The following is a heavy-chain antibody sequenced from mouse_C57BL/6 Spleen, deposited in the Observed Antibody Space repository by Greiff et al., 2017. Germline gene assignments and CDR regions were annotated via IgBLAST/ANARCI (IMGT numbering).Heavy chain of an antibody. J-gene: IGHJ2*01. CDR2: INPGSGGT. CDR1: GYAFTNYL. Sequence: VQLQQSGAELVRPGTSVKLSCKASGYAFTNYLIEWVKQRPGQGLEWIGVINPGSGGTNYNEKFKGKATLTADKSSSTAYMQLSSLTSEDSAVYFCARTTTVVFDYWGQGTTLTVSS. V-gene: IGHV1-54*01. CDR3: ARTTTVVFDY. D-gene: IGHD1-1*01.